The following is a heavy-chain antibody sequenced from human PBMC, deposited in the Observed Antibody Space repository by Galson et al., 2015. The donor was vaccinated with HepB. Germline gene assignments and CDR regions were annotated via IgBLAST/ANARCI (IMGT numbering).Heavy chain of an antibody. V-gene: IGHV3-23*01. Sequence: SLRLSCAASGFTFSSYAMSWVRQAPGKGLEWVSAISGSGSSTYYADSVKGRFTISRDNSKNTLYLQMNSLRAEDTAVYYCAKVPGYYDSSGYYSINWFDPWGQGTLVTASS. CDR1: GFTFSSYA. CDR2: ISGSGSST. J-gene: IGHJ5*02. D-gene: IGHD3-22*01. CDR3: AKVPGYYDSSGYYSINWFDP.